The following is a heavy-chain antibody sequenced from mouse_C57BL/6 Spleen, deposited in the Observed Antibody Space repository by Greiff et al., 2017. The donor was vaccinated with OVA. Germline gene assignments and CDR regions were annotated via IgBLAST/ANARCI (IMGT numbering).Heavy chain of an antibody. CDR1: GFTFSDYY. CDR3: ASPSYYGSGGFAY. V-gene: IGHV5-12*01. J-gene: IGHJ3*01. Sequence: EVKLVESGGGLVQPGGSLKLSCAASGFTFSDYYMYWVRQTPEKRLEWVAYISNGGGSTYYPDTVKGRFTISRDNAKNTLYLQMSRLKSEDTAMYYCASPSYYGSGGFAYWGQGTLVTVSA. D-gene: IGHD1-1*01. CDR2: ISNGGGST.